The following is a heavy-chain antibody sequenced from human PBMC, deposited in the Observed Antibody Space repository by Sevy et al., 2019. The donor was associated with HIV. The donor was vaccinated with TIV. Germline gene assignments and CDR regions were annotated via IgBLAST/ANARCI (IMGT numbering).Heavy chain of an antibody. CDR1: GGTFGTFE. Sequence: ASVKVSCTVSGGTFGTFEINWLRQAPGQGLEWMGGIVPLFRTANYAQKFQGRVTLNADESMTTVYMEVTTLRSEDTAVYYCATGGGGGKNPYFDTWGRGTLVTVSS. D-gene: IGHD2-15*01. J-gene: IGHJ4*02. V-gene: IGHV1-69*13. CDR2: IVPLFRTA. CDR3: ATGGGGGKNPYFDT.